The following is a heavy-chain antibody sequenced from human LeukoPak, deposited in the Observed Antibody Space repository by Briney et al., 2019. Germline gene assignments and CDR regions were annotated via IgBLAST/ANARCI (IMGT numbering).Heavy chain of an antibody. J-gene: IGHJ4*02. D-gene: IGHD5-24*01. CDR3: AKDLRYDGYPPGFDY. CDR1: GFSFSYYA. V-gene: IGHV3-43*02. CDR2: IGYRGGSI. Sequence: GGSLRLSCAASGFSFSYYAMSWVRQAPGKGLEWVSIIGYRGGSIYYGNSVKGRFTISRDNSKNSLYLQMNSLRTEDTALYYCAKDLRYDGYPPGFDYWGQGTLVTVSS.